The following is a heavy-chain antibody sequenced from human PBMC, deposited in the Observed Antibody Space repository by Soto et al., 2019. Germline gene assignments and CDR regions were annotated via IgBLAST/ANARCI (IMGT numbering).Heavy chain of an antibody. Sequence: GGSLRLSCAASGFTFSNYAMHWVRQAPGKGLEWVAVISYDGSNKYYADSVKGRFTISRDNSKNTLYLQMNSLRAEDTAVYYCAKDQSYYDRYFQHWGQGTLVTVSS. V-gene: IGHV3-30-3*01. CDR3: AKDQSYYDRYFQH. CDR1: GFTFSNYA. CDR2: ISYDGSNK. J-gene: IGHJ1*01. D-gene: IGHD3-22*01.